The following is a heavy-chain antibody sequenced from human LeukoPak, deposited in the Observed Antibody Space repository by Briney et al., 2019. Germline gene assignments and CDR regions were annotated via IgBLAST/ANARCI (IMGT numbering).Heavy chain of an antibody. Sequence: PSETLSLTCTVSGGSISSYYWSWIRQPPGKGLEWIGYIYYSGSTNYNPSLKSRVTISVDTSKNQCSLKLSSVTAADTAVYYCARLIRDIVVVPAANRLYYFDYWGQGTLVTVSS. J-gene: IGHJ4*02. D-gene: IGHD2-2*01. CDR3: ARLIRDIVVVPAANRLYYFDY. V-gene: IGHV4-59*08. CDR1: GGSISSYY. CDR2: IYYSGST.